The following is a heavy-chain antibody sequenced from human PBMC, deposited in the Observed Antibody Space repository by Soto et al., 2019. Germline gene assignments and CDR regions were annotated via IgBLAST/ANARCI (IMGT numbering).Heavy chain of an antibody. Sequence: GASVKVSCKASGYTFTRSGISWVRQAPGQGPEWMGWISSYNGDTNYAQTFQGRVTMTTDTSTSTAYMELRSLRSDDTAVYYCAREGGAAYYYYGMDVWGRGTPVTVSS. V-gene: IGHV1-18*01. J-gene: IGHJ6*02. CDR1: GYTFTRSG. CDR3: AREGGAAYYYYGMDV. D-gene: IGHD3-10*01. CDR2: ISSYNGDT.